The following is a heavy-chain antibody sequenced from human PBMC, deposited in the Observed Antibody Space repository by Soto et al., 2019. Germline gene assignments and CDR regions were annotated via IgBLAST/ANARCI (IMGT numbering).Heavy chain of an antibody. Sequence: SVKVSCKASGGTFSNYAISWVRQAPGQGLEWMGGIIPVFGTANYAQKFQGRVTITTDESASTAYMELSSLRSEDTAVYYCARGPRYSYAYNWFDPWGQGTLVTVSS. V-gene: IGHV1-69*05. CDR1: GGTFSNYA. CDR2: IIPVFGTA. J-gene: IGHJ5*02. D-gene: IGHD5-18*01. CDR3: ARGPRYSYAYNWFDP.